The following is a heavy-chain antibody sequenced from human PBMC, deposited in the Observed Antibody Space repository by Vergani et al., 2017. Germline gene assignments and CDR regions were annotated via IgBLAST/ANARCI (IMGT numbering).Heavy chain of an antibody. CDR2: IWYDGSKK. D-gene: IGHD3-3*01. J-gene: IGHJ5*02. CDR1: GFTFSTYG. Sequence: QVQLVESGGGVVQRGRSLRLSCAASGFTFSTYGMHWVRQAPGKGLEWVAVIWYDGSKKYYGDSVKGRFTISRDNSKNTLYLQMNSLSAEDTAVYYCARDGDFWSAYFSSTNWFDPWGQGTLVTVSS. CDR3: ARDGDFWSAYFSSTNWFDP. V-gene: IGHV3-33*01.